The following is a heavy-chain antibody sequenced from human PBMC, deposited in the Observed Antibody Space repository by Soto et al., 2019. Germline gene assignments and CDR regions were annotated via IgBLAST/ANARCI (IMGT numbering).Heavy chain of an antibody. V-gene: IGHV3-73*02. J-gene: IGHJ4*02. D-gene: IGHD2-15*01. CDR1: GFTFSGSA. CDR3: TSVEVHFFGFDY. CDR2: IKNKANSYVT. Sequence: EVQLVESGGGLVQPGGSLKLSCAASGFTFSGSAVHWVRQASGKGLEWVGRIKNKANSYVTAYATSVKGRFTVCRDDSKNTAYLQMDSLKIEDTAVYYCTSVEVHFFGFDYWGQGSLVTVSS.